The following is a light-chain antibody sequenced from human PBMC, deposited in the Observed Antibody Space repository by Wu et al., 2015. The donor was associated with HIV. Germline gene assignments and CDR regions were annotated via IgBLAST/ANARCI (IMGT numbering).Light chain of an antibody. Sequence: DTQMTQSPSSLSASVGDRVTITCQASQDIYNYLSWYQQKPGKAPQLLIYDASNLETGVPARFSGSGSGTHFTFTISSLQPEDIATYYCQQYDNLPITFGGGPRWRS. J-gene: IGKJ4*01. CDR2: DAS. V-gene: IGKV1-33*01. CDR1: QDIYNY. CDR3: QQYDNLPIT.